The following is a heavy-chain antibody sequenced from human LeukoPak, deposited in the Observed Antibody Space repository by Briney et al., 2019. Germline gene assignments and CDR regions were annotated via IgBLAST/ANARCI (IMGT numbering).Heavy chain of an antibody. CDR3: ARDHAYRADY. CDR1: GFTFSNDW. J-gene: IGHJ4*02. CDR2: INQDESKK. D-gene: IGHD2-2*01. V-gene: IGHV3-7*01. Sequence: GSLRLSCAASGFTFSNDWMCWVRQAPGKGLEWVANINQDESKKYYADSVKGRFTISRDNARNSLYLQMSSLTAEDTAIYYCARDHAYRADYWGQGTLVTVSS.